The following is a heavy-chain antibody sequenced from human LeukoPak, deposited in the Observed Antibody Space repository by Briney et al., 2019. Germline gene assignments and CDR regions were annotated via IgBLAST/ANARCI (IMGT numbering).Heavy chain of an antibody. CDR3: ARRDSSSWYNWLDP. V-gene: IGHV4-39*07. J-gene: IGHJ5*02. CDR1: GGSISSSCYY. CDR2: FYYSGST. Sequence: SETLSLTCTVSGGSISSSCYYWGWIRQPPGKGLEWIGSFYYSGSTYYNPSLKSRVTISVDTSMNQFSLKLSCLNAADPCVQYCARRDSSSWYNWLDPWGQGTLVTVSS. D-gene: IGHD6-13*01.